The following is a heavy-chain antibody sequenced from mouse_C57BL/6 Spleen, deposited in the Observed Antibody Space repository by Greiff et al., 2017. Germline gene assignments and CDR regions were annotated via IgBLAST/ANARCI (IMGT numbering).Heavy chain of an antibody. V-gene: IGHV1-59*01. CDR1: GYTFTSYW. CDR2: IDPSDSYT. D-gene: IGHD1-1*01. J-gene: IGHJ2*01. Sequence: QVQLQQPGAELVRPGTSVKLSCKASGYTFTSYWMHWVKQRPGQGLEWIGVIDPSDSYTNYNQKFKGKATLTVDTSSSTAYMQLSSLTSEDSAVYYCAREHYSGSGYFDYWGEGTTLTVSS. CDR3: AREHYSGSGYFDY.